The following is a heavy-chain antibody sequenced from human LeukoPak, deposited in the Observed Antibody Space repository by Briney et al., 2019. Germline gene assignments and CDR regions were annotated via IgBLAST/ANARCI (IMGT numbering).Heavy chain of an antibody. CDR2: INPNSGGT. CDR3: AREEVSGGYSYGREFDY. D-gene: IGHD5-18*01. CDR1: GYTFTGYY. Sequence: ASVKVSCKASGYTFTGYYMHWVRQAPGQGLEWMGWINPNSGGTNYAQKFQGRVTMTRDTSISTAYMELSRLRSDDTAVYYCAREEVSGGYSYGREFDYWGQGTLVTVS. V-gene: IGHV1-2*02. J-gene: IGHJ4*02.